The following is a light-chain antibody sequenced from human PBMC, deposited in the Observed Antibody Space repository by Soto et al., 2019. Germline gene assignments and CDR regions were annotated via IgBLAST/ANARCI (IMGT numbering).Light chain of an antibody. V-gene: IGLV2-14*01. J-gene: IGLJ1*01. CDR2: EVS. CDR1: SSDVGNYKY. CDR3: LSYTSSGTYV. Sequence: LTQPASVSGSPGHSITISCTGTSSDVGNYKYVSWYQQHPGKAPKLMIYEVSNRPSGVSNRFSGSKSGNTASLTISGLQAEDETDYYCLSYTSSGTYVFGTGTKVTVL.